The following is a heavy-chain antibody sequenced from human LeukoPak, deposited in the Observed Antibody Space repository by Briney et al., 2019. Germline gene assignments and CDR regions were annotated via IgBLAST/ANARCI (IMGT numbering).Heavy chain of an antibody. CDR2: ISWNSGSI. V-gene: IGHV3-9*01. CDR1: GFTFDDYA. CDR3: AKDGTPYYGSGSSLLY. D-gene: IGHD3-10*01. Sequence: GGSLRLSCAASGFTFDDYAMHWVRQAPGKGLEWVSGISWNSGSIGYADSVKGRFTISRDNAKNSLYLQMNSLRAEDTALYYCAKDGTPYYGSGSSLLYWGQGTLVTVSS. J-gene: IGHJ4*02.